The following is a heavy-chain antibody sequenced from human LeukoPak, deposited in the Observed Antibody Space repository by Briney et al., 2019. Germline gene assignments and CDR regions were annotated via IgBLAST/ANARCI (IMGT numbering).Heavy chain of an antibody. CDR1: GGSFSGYY. J-gene: IGHJ3*02. CDR3: ARAGGSSSWVNDAFDI. Sequence: PSETLPLTFIVYGGSFSGYYWSWIRQPPGKGLEWLGEINHSGSTNYNPSLKSRVSISVDTSKNQFSLKLKSVTAADAAVYFCARAGGSSSWVNDAFDIWGRGTGVTVSS. V-gene: IGHV4-34*01. CDR2: INHSGST. D-gene: IGHD6-13*01.